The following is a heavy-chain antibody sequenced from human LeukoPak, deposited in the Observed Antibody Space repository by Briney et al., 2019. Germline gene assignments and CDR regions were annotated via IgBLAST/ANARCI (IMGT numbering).Heavy chain of an antibody. J-gene: IGHJ5*02. V-gene: IGHV1-69*13. CDR1: GGTFSSYA. Sequence: PSASVKVSCKASGGTFSSYAISWVRQAPGQGLEWMGGIIPIFGTANYAQKFQGRVTITADESTSTAYMELSSLRSADTAVYYCARDEDSFGYSYGYREGGYNWFDPWGQGTLVTVSS. CDR3: ARDEDSFGYSYGYREGGYNWFDP. D-gene: IGHD5-18*01. CDR2: IIPIFGTA.